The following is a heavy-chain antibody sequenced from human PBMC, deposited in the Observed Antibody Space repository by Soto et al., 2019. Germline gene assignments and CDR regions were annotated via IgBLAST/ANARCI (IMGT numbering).Heavy chain of an antibody. CDR1: GYSFTNHW. D-gene: IGHD1-1*01. CDR3: ARLPLKGAPIRVPSEIDY. J-gene: IGHJ4*02. V-gene: IGHV5-51*01. Sequence: GESLKISCKGSGYSFTNHWIGWVRQMPGKGLEWMGIIYPGDSDTRYSPSFQGQVSISADKSINSAYLEWSSLEASDTAIYYCARLPLKGAPIRVPSEIDYWGQGTLVTVSS. CDR2: IYPGDSDT.